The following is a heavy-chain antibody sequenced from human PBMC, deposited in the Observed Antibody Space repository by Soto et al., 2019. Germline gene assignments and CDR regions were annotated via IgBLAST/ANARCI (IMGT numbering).Heavy chain of an antibody. Sequence: EVQLVESGGGLVQPGGSLRLSCAASGFTFSDYFMDWVRQTPGKGLEWVGRSRNKANGYSTEYAASVKGRFSISRDDAKDSLYLQMNSLETEDTAVYYCVRRGAATSGAWDYWGQGTLVTVSS. D-gene: IGHD5-12*01. V-gene: IGHV3-72*01. J-gene: IGHJ4*02. CDR1: GFTFSDYF. CDR3: VRRGAATSGAWDY. CDR2: SRNKANGYST.